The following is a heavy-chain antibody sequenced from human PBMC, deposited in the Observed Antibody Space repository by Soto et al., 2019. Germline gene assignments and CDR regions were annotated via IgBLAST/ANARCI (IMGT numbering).Heavy chain of an antibody. CDR2: ISYDGSNK. CDR3: AKGGYDSSGDVDY. CDR1: GFTFSSYG. Sequence: QVQLVESGGGVVQPGRSLRLSCAASGFTFSSYGMHWVRQAPGKGLEWVAVISYDGSNKYYADSVKGRFTISRDNSKNPLYLQMNSLRAEDTAVYYGAKGGYDSSGDVDYWGQGTLVTVSS. D-gene: IGHD3-22*01. J-gene: IGHJ4*02. V-gene: IGHV3-30*18.